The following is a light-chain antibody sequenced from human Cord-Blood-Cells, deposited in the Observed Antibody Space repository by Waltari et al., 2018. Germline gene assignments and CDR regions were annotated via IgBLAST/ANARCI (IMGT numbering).Light chain of an antibody. J-gene: IGKJ4*01. CDR1: QSVSSY. V-gene: IGKV3-11*01. CDR3: QQRSNWPPLT. Sequence: IVLTQSPATLSLSPGETATLSCRASQSVSSYLAWYQQQPGQAPRLLIYEASNRATGIPARFIGSGSGTDFTLTISSLEPEDFAVYYCQQRSNWPPLTFGGGTKVEIK. CDR2: EAS.